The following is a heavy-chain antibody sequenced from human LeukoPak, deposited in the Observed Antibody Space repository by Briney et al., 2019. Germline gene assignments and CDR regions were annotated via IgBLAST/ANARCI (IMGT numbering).Heavy chain of an antibody. CDR3: ARDRGGGDLDYFDY. CDR1: GFTVSSNY. D-gene: IGHD4-17*01. V-gene: IGHV3-66*01. J-gene: IGHJ4*02. CDR2: IYSGGYT. Sequence: GGSLRLSCAASGFTVSSNYMTWVRQAPGKGLEWVSVIYSGGYTYYTDSVKGRFTISRDNSKNTLYLQMNSLRADDTAVYYCARDRGGGDLDYFDYWGQGTLVTVSS.